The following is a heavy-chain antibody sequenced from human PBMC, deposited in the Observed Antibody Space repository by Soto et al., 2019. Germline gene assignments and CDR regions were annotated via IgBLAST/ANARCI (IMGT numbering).Heavy chain of an antibody. CDR3: AGLATVVTYDY. J-gene: IGHJ4*02. D-gene: IGHD4-17*01. CDR2: ISYDGSNK. V-gene: IGHV3-30-3*01. CDR1: GFTFSSYA. Sequence: QVQLVESGGGVVQPGRSLRLSCAASGFTFSSYAMHWVRQAPGKGLEWVAVISYDGSNKYYADSVKGRFTISRDNSKNTLYLQMNSLRAEDTAVYYCAGLATVVTYDYWGQGTLVTVSS.